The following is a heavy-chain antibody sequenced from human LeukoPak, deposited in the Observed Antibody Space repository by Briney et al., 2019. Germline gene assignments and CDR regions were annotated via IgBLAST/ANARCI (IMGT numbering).Heavy chain of an antibody. V-gene: IGHV6-1*01. CDR2: TYYRSKWYY. Sequence: SQTLSLTCAISGDSVSSNNVAWNWIRQSPSRDLEWLGRTYYRSKWYYDYAVSVKSRITINPDTSKNQFSLLLNSVTPEDTAVYFCATSPRLVFDDGDPDYYFDYWGQGTLVTVSS. J-gene: IGHJ4*02. CDR1: GDSVSSNNVA. CDR3: ATSPRLVFDDGDPDYYFDY. D-gene: IGHD4-17*01.